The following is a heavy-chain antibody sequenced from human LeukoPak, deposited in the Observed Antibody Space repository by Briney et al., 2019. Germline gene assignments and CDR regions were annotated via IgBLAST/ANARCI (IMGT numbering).Heavy chain of an antibody. V-gene: IGHV1-8*01. CDR3: ARRAIRSGWYNWFDP. J-gene: IGHJ5*02. Sequence: GASVKVSCKASGYTFTSYDISWVRQATGQGLEWMGWMNPNSGNTGYAQKFQGRVTMTRNTSISTAYMGLSSLRSEDTAVYYCARRAIRSGWYNWFDPWGQGTLVTVSS. CDR1: GYTFTSYD. CDR2: MNPNSGNT. D-gene: IGHD6-19*01.